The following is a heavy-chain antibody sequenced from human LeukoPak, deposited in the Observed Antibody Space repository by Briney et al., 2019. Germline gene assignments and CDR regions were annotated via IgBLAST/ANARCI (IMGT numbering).Heavy chain of an antibody. D-gene: IGHD3-22*01. V-gene: IGHV4-61*01. CDR1: GVSITTGFH. J-gene: IGHJ4*02. CDR3: AGPTYYDSSGYPPPFDY. Sequence: SETLSLTCTVSGVSITTGFHWNWIRQRPGEGLEWIGHIYYSGSTNYNPSLKSRVTISVDTSKNQFSLKLSSVTAADTAVYYCAGPTYYDSSGYPPPFDYWGQGTLVTVSS. CDR2: IYYSGST.